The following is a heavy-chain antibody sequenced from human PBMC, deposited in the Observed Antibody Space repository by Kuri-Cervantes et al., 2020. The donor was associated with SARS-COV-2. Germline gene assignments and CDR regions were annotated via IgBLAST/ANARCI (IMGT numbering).Heavy chain of an antibody. Sequence: SCAASGFTLGNHGMNLVGQAPGKGLEWPAVISTDGTITHYAASVKGRLTNSRDNSKSTLYLEMNSLRDEDTGVDYCAKETGAVGSSWMSYFDNWGLGTQVTVSS. CDR1: GFTLGNHG. CDR2: ISTDGTIT. J-gene: IGHJ4*02. CDR3: AKETGAVGSSWMSYFDN. V-gene: IGHV3-30*18. D-gene: IGHD2-2*01.